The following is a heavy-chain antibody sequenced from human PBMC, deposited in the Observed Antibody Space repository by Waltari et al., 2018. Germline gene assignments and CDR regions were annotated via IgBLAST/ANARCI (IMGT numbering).Heavy chain of an antibody. CDR3: ARDRGRGIYLDS. J-gene: IGHJ4*02. V-gene: IGHV4-4*02. Sequence: QLQLQESGPGLVKPSGTLSLTCAVSGDSMSSTDWWSWVRQSPGKGLEWIGLVQRSGRTNYNPSFASRVTISIDTSTNQFSLKVTSATAADTAMYFCARDRGRGIYLDSWGQGTLVTVSP. D-gene: IGHD2-15*01. CDR2: VQRSGRT. CDR1: GDSMSSTDW.